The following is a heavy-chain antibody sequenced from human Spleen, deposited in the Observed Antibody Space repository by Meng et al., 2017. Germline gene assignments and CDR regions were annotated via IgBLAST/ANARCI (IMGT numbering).Heavy chain of an antibody. V-gene: IGHV4-39*01. CDR2: IGHSGIT. J-gene: IGHJ5*02. Sequence: QVQLQESGPGLVKPSEALSLTCSVSGASISSGGHYWSWIRQPPGKGLEWIGSIGHSGITYYTPSLKSRVTVSIDTSKSQFSLKLTSVTAADTAVYYCVRSSGWVRTGFDPWGQGTLVTVSS. D-gene: IGHD6-19*01. CDR3: VRSSGWVRTGFDP. CDR1: GASISSGGHY.